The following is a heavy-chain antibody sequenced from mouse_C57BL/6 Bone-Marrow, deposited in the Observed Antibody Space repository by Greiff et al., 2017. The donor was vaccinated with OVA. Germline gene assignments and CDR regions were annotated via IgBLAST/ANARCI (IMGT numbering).Heavy chain of an antibody. CDR2: INPNNGGT. Sequence: EVQLQQSGPELVKPGASVKISCKASGYTFTDYYMNWVKQSHGKSLEWIGDINPNNGGTSYNQKFKGKATLTVDKSSSTAYMELRSLTSEDSAVYYCARPGNFDYWGQGTTLTVSS. J-gene: IGHJ2*01. CDR3: ARPGNFDY. CDR1: GYTFTDYY. V-gene: IGHV1-26*01.